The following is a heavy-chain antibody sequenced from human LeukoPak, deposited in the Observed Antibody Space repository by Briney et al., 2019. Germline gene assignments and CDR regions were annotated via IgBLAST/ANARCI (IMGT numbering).Heavy chain of an antibody. CDR2: IYYSGST. J-gene: IGHJ6*03. CDR3: TSANYDFWSGYFYDYYYMDV. CDR1: GGSISSYY. Sequence: PSETLSLTCTVSGGSISSYYWSWIRQPPGKGLEWIGYIYYSGSTNYNPSLKSRVTISVDTSENQFSLKLSSVTAADTAVYFCTSANYDFWSGYFYDYYYMDVWGKGTTVTVSS. V-gene: IGHV4-59*01. D-gene: IGHD3-3*01.